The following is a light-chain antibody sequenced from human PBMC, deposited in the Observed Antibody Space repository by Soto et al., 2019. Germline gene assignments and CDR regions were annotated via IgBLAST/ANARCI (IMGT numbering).Light chain of an antibody. Sequence: QSALTQPPSASGSPGQSVTISCTGTSSDVGAYDSVSWYQQFPNTAPKVIIYEVTKRPSGVPDRFSGSKSGNTASLTVSGLQAEDEADYYCSSYVGRNSYVFGSGTKVTVL. CDR1: SSDVGAYDS. V-gene: IGLV2-8*01. CDR2: EVT. CDR3: SSYVGRNSYV. J-gene: IGLJ1*01.